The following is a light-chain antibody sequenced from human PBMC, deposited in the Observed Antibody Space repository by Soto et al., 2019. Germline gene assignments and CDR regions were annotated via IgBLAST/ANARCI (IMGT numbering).Light chain of an antibody. CDR2: GNN. Sequence: QSVLTQPPSVSGSPGQRVTSSCTWRISKIGAVYDAHWYQQLPGTAPKLLIYGNNNRPSGVPDRFSGSKSGTSASLAITGLQAEDEADYFCQSYDSRLSGLYVFGTGTKVTVL. J-gene: IGLJ1*01. CDR1: ISKIGAVYD. CDR3: QSYDSRLSGLYV. V-gene: IGLV1-40*01.